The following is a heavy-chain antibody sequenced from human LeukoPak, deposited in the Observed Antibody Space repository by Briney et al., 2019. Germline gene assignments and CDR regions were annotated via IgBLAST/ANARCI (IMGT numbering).Heavy chain of an antibody. V-gene: IGHV1-69*06. D-gene: IGHD4-23*01. CDR3: ARTYGGNSRGPYYFDY. J-gene: IGHJ4*02. Sequence: ASVKVSCKASGGTFSSYAISWVRQAPGQGLEWMGGIIPIFGTANYAQKFQGRVTITADKSTSTAYMELSSLRSEDTAVYYCARTYGGNSRGPYYFDYWGQGTLVTVSS. CDR2: IIPIFGTA. CDR1: GGTFSSYA.